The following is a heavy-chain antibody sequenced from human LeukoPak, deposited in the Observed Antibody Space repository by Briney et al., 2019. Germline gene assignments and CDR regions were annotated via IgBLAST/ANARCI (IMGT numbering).Heavy chain of an antibody. CDR3: ARVKGGSSWYSRGGIYYYYYMDV. D-gene: IGHD6-13*01. Sequence: GGSLRLSCAASGFTFGSHDMHWVRQAPGKGLEWVAIISYDGGKKDYADSVKGRFTISRDNSKNTLYLQMNSLRAEDTAVYYCARVKGGSSWYSRGGIYYYYYMDVWGKGTTVTVSS. J-gene: IGHJ6*03. CDR1: GFTFGSHD. CDR2: ISYDGGKK. V-gene: IGHV3-30*03.